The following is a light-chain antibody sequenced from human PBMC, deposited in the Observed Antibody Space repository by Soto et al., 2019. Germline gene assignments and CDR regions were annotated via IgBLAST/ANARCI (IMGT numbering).Light chain of an antibody. V-gene: IGLV2-8*01. CDR1: STDVGAYNY. CDR2: EVT. Sequence: QSVLTQPPSASGSPGQSVTVSCTGTSTDVGAYNYVSWYQQHPGKAPKLVIYEVTKRPSGVPDRFSGSKSGNTASLTVSGLQAEDEADYYCGSHAGNSNLMFGGGTKLTVL. J-gene: IGLJ3*02. CDR3: GSHAGNSNLM.